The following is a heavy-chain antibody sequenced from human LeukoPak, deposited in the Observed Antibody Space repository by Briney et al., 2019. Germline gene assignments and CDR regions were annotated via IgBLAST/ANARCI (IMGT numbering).Heavy chain of an antibody. J-gene: IGHJ2*01. V-gene: IGHV3-30*04. CDR1: GFTFSTYA. D-gene: IGHD5-24*01. Sequence: GGSLRLSCAASGFTFSTYAIHWVRQAPGKGLEWVAVISYDGSNKYYADSVRGRFTISRDNSKNTLYLQMNSLRAEDTAVYYCARDITQRAEDWYFDLWGRGTLVTVSS. CDR2: ISYDGSNK. CDR3: ARDITQRAEDWYFDL.